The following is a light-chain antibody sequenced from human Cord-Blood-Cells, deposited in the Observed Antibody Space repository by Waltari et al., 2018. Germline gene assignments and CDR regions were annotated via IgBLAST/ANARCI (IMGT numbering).Light chain of an antibody. CDR1: RGISSW. CDR2: AAS. Sequence: DIQMTQSPSSVSASVGDRVTITCRASRGISSWLAWYQQKPGKAPKLLIYAASSLQSGVPSRFSGRGSGTDFTLTISSLQPEDFATYYCQQANSFPYSVGQGTKLEIK. CDR3: QQANSFPYS. V-gene: IGKV1D-12*01. J-gene: IGKJ2*03.